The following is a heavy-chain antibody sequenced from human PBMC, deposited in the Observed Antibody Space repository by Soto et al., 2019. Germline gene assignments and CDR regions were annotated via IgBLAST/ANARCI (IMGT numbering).Heavy chain of an antibody. CDR3: AREIRRDYYYYYPLDV. CDR2: TKNKPNNYTT. Sequence: PGGSLRLSCLASGFTFTDHYMDWVRQAPGTGLEWIARTKNKPNNYTTTYAASVKGRFTISRDDSESSLYLQMNNLKTEDTAVYYCAREIRRDYYYYYPLDVWAKGPRSPSP. CDR1: GFTFTDHY. J-gene: IGHJ6*02. V-gene: IGHV3-72*01.